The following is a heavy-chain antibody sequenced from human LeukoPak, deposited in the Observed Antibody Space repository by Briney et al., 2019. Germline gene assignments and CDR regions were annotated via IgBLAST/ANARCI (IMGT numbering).Heavy chain of an antibody. D-gene: IGHD5-24*01. J-gene: IGHJ4*02. V-gene: IGHV3-53*01. CDR1: GFTVSSDY. CDR3: AREAPKRWLPD. Sequence: GGSLRLSCAASGFTVSSDYMSWVRQAPGKGLEWVSVIYSDGSTYYADSVRGRFIISRDSSKNTLYLQMNSLRVEDTAVYYCAREAPKRWLPDWGQGTLVTVSS. CDR2: IYSDGST.